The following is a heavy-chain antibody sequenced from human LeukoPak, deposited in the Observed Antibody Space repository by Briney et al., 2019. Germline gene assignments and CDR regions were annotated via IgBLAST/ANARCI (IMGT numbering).Heavy chain of an antibody. CDR1: GFTFSSYS. CDR2: ISSSSSDI. CDR3: ARGRYYDPSVGSKDY. D-gene: IGHD3-22*01. Sequence: PGGSLRLSCAASGFTFSSYSMNWVRQAPGKGLEWVSAISSSSSDIYYADSVKGRFTISRDNAKNSLYLQMNSLRAEDTAVYYCARGRYYDPSVGSKDYWGQGTLVTVSS. J-gene: IGHJ4*02. V-gene: IGHV3-21*01.